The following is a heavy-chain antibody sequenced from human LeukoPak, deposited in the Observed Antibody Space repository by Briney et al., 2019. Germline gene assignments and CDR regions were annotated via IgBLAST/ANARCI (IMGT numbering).Heavy chain of an antibody. CDR3: ARQVVAVAGTGYFDY. V-gene: IGHV4-39*01. Sequence: SETLSLTCAVYGGSFSGYYWGWIRQPPGKGLEWIGSIYYSGSTYYNASLKSRGTISVDTSKNQFSLKLNSVTAADTAVYFCARQVVAVAGTGYFDYWGQGTLVTVSS. CDR1: GGSFSGYY. D-gene: IGHD6-19*01. J-gene: IGHJ4*02. CDR2: IYYSGST.